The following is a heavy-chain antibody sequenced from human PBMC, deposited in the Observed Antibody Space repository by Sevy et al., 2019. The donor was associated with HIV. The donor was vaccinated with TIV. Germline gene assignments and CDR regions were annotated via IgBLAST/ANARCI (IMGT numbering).Heavy chain of an antibody. Sequence: GGSLRLSCAASGFTFSRYWMHWVRQVPGKGLVWVSRINGDGSNPLYADSVKGRFTISRDNAKNTVFLQMDSLRAEDTAVYYCAREAVDFWSGLVDFYYGMDVWGQGTTVTVSS. CDR2: INGDGSNP. CDR3: AREAVDFWSGLVDFYYGMDV. J-gene: IGHJ6*02. CDR1: GFTFSRYW. V-gene: IGHV3-74*01. D-gene: IGHD3-3*01.